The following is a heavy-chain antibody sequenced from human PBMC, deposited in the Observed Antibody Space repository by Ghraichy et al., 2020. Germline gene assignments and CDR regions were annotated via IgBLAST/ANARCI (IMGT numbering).Heavy chain of an antibody. CDR3: ARDIKSSYWSYFFFAMDV. V-gene: IGHV3-30-3*01. CDR1: GFTFSTYS. CDR2: ISHDGNSQ. Sequence: GGSLRLSCAAAGFTFSTYSMHWVRPAPCKGLEWVAVISHDGNSQYYADSVKGRFTISRDNSKNTVFLQMNSLRAGDTAVYYCARDIKSSYWSYFFFAMDVGGRGTTVTVSS. J-gene: IGHJ6*02. D-gene: IGHD2-8*02.